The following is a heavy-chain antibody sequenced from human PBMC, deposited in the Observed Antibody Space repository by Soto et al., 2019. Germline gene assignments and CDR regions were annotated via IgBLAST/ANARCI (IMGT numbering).Heavy chain of an antibody. CDR2: ISASGAYK. CDR3: AKDPPWTVGPLAMDV. Sequence: VRLVESGGGLVKPGGSPRVSCAASGFNFNTYSMNWVRQAPGKGLQWVSFISASGAYKYYADSVRGRFTISRDDPKNTLYLDMNSLRVEDTAVYYCAKDPPWTVGPLAMDVWGQGTTVTVSS. CDR1: GFNFNTYS. J-gene: IGHJ6*02. D-gene: IGHD2-2*01. V-gene: IGHV3-21*02.